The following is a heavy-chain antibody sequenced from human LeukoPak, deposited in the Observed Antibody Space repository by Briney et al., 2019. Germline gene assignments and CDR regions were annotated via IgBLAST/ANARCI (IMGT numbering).Heavy chain of an antibody. CDR3: ASGTVVTPVGDY. CDR2: INHSGST. V-gene: IGHV4-34*01. CDR1: GGSFSGYY. Sequence: SETLSLTCAVYGGSFSGYYWSWIRQPPGKGLEWIGEINHSGSTNYNPSLKSRVTISVDTSKNQFSLKLSSVTAADTAVYYCASGTVVTPVGDYWGQGTLVTVSS. D-gene: IGHD4-23*01. J-gene: IGHJ4*02.